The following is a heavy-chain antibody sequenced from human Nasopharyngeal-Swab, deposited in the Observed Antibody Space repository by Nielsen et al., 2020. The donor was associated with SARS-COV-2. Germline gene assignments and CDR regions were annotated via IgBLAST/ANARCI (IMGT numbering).Heavy chain of an antibody. CDR2: ISYDGSKK. Sequence: GESLKISCAASGFTFSSYAMHWVRQAPGKGLEWVAVISYDGSKKYYADSVKGRFTISRDNSKHTLYLQMNSLRAEDTAVYYCARDQGSSWYTYYYYYGMDVRGQGTTVTVSS. J-gene: IGHJ6*02. CDR3: ARDQGSSWYTYYYYYGMDV. V-gene: IGHV3-30-3*01. D-gene: IGHD6-13*01. CDR1: GFTFSSYA.